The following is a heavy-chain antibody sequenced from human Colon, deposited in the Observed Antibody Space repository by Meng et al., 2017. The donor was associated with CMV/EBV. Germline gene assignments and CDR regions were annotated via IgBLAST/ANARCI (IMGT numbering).Heavy chain of an antibody. Sequence: GGSLRLSCATSGFTFSNDKMNWVRQAPGQGLEWVASISNSGFYINYADSVKGRFTISRDNAKNLLSLQLNSLRAEDTAVYYCARDLYKTSVPNWGQGTLVTVSS. V-gene: IGHV3-21*01. CDR2: ISNSGFYI. CDR3: ARDLYKTSVPN. J-gene: IGHJ4*02. CDR1: GFTFSNDK. D-gene: IGHD4-17*01.